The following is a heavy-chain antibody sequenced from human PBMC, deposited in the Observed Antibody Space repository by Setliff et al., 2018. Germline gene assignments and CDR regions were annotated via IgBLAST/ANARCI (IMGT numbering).Heavy chain of an antibody. Sequence: ASVKVSCKASGYTFTGYYMHWVRQAPGQGLEWMGWINPNSGGTNYAQKFQGWVTMTRDTYTSTAYMELSRLRSDDTAVYCCARALGATINHFDYWGQGTLVTVSS. J-gene: IGHJ4*02. V-gene: IGHV1-2*04. CDR2: INPNSGGT. CDR3: ARALGATINHFDY. CDR1: GYTFTGYY. D-gene: IGHD1-26*01.